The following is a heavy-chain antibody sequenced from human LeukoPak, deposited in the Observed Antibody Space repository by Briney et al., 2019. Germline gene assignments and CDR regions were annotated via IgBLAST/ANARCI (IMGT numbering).Heavy chain of an antibody. D-gene: IGHD3-9*01. CDR2: IYYSGST. V-gene: IGHV4-39*01. Sequence: SETLSLTCTVSGGSISSSSYYWGWIRQPPGKGLEWIGSIYYSGSTYYNPSLKSRVTISVDTSKNQFSLKLSSVTAADTAVYYCARQPTGIFYYYYMDVWGKGTTVTISS. J-gene: IGHJ6*03. CDR3: ARQPTGIFYYYYMDV. CDR1: GGSISSSSYY.